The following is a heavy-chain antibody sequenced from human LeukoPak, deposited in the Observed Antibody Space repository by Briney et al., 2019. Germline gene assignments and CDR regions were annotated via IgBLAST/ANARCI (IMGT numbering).Heavy chain of an antibody. J-gene: IGHJ3*02. CDR1: GYSFTSYY. CDR3: ARGPGSSSWYPAFDI. D-gene: IGHD6-13*01. Sequence: ASVKVSCKASGYSFTSYYMHWVRQAPGQGLEWMGIINPSGDSTSYAQKFQGRVTMTRDTSTSTVYMELSSLRSEDTAVYYCARGPGSSSWYPAFDIWGQGTMVTVSS. CDR2: INPSGDST. V-gene: IGHV1-46*01.